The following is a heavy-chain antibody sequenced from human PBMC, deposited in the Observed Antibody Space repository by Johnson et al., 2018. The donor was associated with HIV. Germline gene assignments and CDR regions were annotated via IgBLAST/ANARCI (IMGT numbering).Heavy chain of an antibody. Sequence: QVQLVESGGGVVQPGGSLRLSCAASGFTFSSYAMHWVRQAPGKGLEWVAVISYDGSNKYYADSVKGRFTISRDNSKNTMYLQMNSLRAEDTAVYYCAKDIGDGYNRWGGLDIWGQGTMVTVSS. CDR1: GFTFSSYA. V-gene: IGHV3-30*04. D-gene: IGHD5-24*01. J-gene: IGHJ3*02. CDR2: ISYDGSNK. CDR3: AKDIGDGYNRWGGLDI.